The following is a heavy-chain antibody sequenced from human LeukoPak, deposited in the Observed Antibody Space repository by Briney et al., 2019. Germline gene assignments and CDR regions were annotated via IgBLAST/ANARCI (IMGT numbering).Heavy chain of an antibody. D-gene: IGHD2-15*01. CDR1: GITFRRHW. J-gene: IGHJ4*02. CDR2: ISSSSSYI. CDR3: AREALGYCSGGSCYSGTDFDY. V-gene: IGHV3-21*01. Sequence: GGSLRLSCAASGITFRRHWMSWVRQAPGKGLEWVSSISSSSSYIYYADSVKGRFTISRDNAKNSLYLQMNSLRAEDTAVYYCAREALGYCSGGSCYSGTDFDYWGQGTLVTVSS.